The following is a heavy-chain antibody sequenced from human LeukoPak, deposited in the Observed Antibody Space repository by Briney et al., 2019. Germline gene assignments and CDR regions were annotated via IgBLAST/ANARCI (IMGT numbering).Heavy chain of an antibody. CDR1: GGSIRSYY. Sequence: PSETLSLTCTVSGGSIRSYYWSWIRQPPGKGLEWIGYKYYSGSTNYNPALKSRVTISVDTSKNQFSLRLSSVTAADTAVYYCARVRALSYYDSSGDLFYFDYWGQGTLVTVSS. V-gene: IGHV4-59*01. J-gene: IGHJ4*02. CDR3: ARVRALSYYDSSGDLFYFDY. CDR2: KYYSGST. D-gene: IGHD3-22*01.